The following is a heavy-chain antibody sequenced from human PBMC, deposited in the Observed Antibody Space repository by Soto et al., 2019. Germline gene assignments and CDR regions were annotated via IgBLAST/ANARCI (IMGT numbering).Heavy chain of an antibody. V-gene: IGHV3-23*01. CDR2: IGGEAVST. D-gene: IGHD1-1*01. J-gene: IGHJ3*02. CDR1: GFIFSNYA. Sequence: EVQLLESGGGLVQPGGSLRLSCEASGFIFSNYAMSWVRQGPGKGLEWVSVIGGEAVSTNCADSVKGRCTVSRDNSKNTVYLQLDSLRDDDTAVYYSAKDSTSYNGVYDPFDIWGQGTMVTVSS. CDR3: AKDSTSYNGVYDPFDI.